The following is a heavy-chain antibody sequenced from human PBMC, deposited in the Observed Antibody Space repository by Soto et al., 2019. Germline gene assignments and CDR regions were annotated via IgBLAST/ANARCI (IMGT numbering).Heavy chain of an antibody. CDR1: GYTFTSYY. V-gene: IGHV1-46*03. CDR2: INPSGGST. D-gene: IGHD3-22*01. J-gene: IGHJ6*02. CDR3: ATNYYDSSGYYSYYYYGMDV. Sequence: ASVKVSCKASGYTFTSYYMHWVRQAPGQGLKWMGIINPSGGSTSYAQKFQGRVTMTRDTSTSTVYMELSSLRSEDTAVYYCATNYYDSSGYYSYYYYGMDVWGQGTTVTVSS.